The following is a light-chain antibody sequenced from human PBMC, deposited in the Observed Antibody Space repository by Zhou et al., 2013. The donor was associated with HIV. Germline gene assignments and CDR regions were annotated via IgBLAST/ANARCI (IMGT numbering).Light chain of an antibody. J-gene: IGKJ5*01. Sequence: EIVLTQSPATLSLSPGERATLSCTASQSVRSYLAWYQQKPGQAPRLLIFDASNGATGIPARFSGSGSGTDFTLTISRLEPEDFAVYYCQQRNSWPITFGQGTRLEIK. CDR2: DAS. CDR1: QSVRSY. CDR3: QQRNSWPIT. V-gene: IGKV3-11*01.